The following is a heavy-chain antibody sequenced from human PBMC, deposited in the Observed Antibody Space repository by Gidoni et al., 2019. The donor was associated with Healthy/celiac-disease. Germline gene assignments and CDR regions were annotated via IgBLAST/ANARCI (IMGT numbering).Heavy chain of an antibody. J-gene: IGHJ4*02. CDR2: ISGSGGST. CDR3: AKRGFDILTGYYQNYFDY. V-gene: IGHV3-23*01. D-gene: IGHD3-9*01. Sequence: EVQLLESGGGLVQPGGSLRLSCAASGFPFSSYAMSWVRQAPGKGLEWVSAISGSGGSTYYADSVKGRFTISRDNSKNTLYLQMNSLRAEDTAVYYCAKRGFDILTGYYQNYFDYWGQGTLVTVSS. CDR1: GFPFSSYA.